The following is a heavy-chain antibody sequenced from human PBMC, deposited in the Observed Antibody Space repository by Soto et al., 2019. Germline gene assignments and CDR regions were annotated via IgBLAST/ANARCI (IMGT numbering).Heavy chain of an antibody. J-gene: IGHJ4*02. V-gene: IGHV3-23*01. CDR1: GFTFSSYS. CDR2: ISGSGGST. Sequence: PGGSLRLSCAASGFTFSSYSMNWVRQAPGKGLEWVSAISGSGGSTYYADSVKGRFTISRDNSKNTLYLQMNSLRAEDAAVYYCAKDSNSGKYYYDSSGYSILDYWGQGTLVTVSS. D-gene: IGHD3-22*01. CDR3: AKDSNSGKYYYDSSGYSILDY.